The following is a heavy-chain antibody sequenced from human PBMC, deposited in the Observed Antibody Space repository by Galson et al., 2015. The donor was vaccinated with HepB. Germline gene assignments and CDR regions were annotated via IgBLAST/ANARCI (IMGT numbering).Heavy chain of an antibody. Sequence: SLRLSCAASGFTFSSYGMHWVRQAPGKGLEWVAFIRYDGSNKYYADSVKGRFTISRDNSKNTLYLQMNSLRAEDTAVYYCAKDTSYDSSGPSDAFDIWGQGTMVTVSS. V-gene: IGHV3-30*02. CDR3: AKDTSYDSSGPSDAFDI. J-gene: IGHJ3*02. CDR2: IRYDGSNK. CDR1: GFTFSSYG. D-gene: IGHD3-22*01.